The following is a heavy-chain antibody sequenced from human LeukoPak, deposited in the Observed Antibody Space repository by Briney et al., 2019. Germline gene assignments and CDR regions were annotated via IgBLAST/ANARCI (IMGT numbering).Heavy chain of an antibody. J-gene: IGHJ4*02. CDR2: IIPILGIA. CDR1: GGTFSSYA. V-gene: IGHV1-69*04. D-gene: IGHD3-10*01. Sequence: GASVKVSCKASGGTFSSYAISWVRQAPGQGLEWMGRIIPILGIANYAQKFQGRVTITADKSTSTAYMELSSLRSEDTAVYYCARGPRGFGESTRYFDYWGQGTLVTVSS. CDR3: ARGPRGFGESTRYFDY.